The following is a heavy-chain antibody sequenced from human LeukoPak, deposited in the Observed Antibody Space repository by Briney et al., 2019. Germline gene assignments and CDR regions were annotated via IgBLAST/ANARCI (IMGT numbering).Heavy chain of an antibody. V-gene: IGHV3-66*01. Sequence: GGSLRLSRAASGFTVSSNYMSWVRQAPGKGLEWVSVIYSGGTTYYADSVKGRFIISSDNSKNTLYLQMNSLRAEDTAVYYCAREGTGYFDYWGQGTLVTVSS. J-gene: IGHJ4*02. CDR1: GFTVSSNY. CDR2: IYSGGTT. CDR3: AREGTGYFDY. D-gene: IGHD7-27*01.